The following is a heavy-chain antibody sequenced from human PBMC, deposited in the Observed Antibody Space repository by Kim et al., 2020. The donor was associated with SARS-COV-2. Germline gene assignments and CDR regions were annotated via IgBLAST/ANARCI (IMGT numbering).Heavy chain of an antibody. CDR1: GFNLTAYP. CDR3: APHNGITVTGVYFVH. D-gene: IGHD4-17*01. J-gene: IGHJ1*01. Sequence: ASVNVSCKASGFNLTAYPIYWVRQAPGQGLEGMGWINSNNGDTKSAQNFQGRLTMTRDTSTTTPYMELTSLKSEDTAIYYCAPHNGITVTGVYFVHWAQG. CDR2: INSNNGDT. V-gene: IGHV1-2*02.